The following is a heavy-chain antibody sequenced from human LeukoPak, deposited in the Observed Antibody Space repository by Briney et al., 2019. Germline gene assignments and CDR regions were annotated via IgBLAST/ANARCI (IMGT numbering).Heavy chain of an antibody. D-gene: IGHD6-13*01. V-gene: IGHV3-23*01. Sequence: SGGSLRLSCAASGFTFSSYAMSWVRQAPGKGLEWVSAISGSGGNTYYADSVKGRFTISRDNSKNTLYLQMNSLRAEDTAVYYCATPAHQGYSSSWFLDYWGQGTLVTVSS. CDR1: GFTFSSYA. CDR2: ISGSGGNT. J-gene: IGHJ4*02. CDR3: ATPAHQGYSSSWFLDY.